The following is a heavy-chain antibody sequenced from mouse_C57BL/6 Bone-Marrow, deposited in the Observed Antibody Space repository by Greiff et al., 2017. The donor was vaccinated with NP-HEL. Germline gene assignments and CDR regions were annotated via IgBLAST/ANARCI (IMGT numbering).Heavy chain of an antibody. CDR3: ARRGHRSWFAY. CDR1: GYTFTDYY. CDR2: INPNNGGT. Sequence: VQLQQSGPELVKPGASVKISCKASGYTFTDYYMNWVKQSHGKSLEWIGDINPNNGGTSYNQKFKGKATLTVDKSSSTAYMELRSLTSEDSAVYYCARRGHRSWFAYWGQGTLVTVSA. V-gene: IGHV1-26*01. J-gene: IGHJ3*01.